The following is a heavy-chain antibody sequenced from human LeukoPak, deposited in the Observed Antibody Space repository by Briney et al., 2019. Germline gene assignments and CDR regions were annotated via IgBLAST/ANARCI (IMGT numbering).Heavy chain of an antibody. J-gene: IGHJ4*02. CDR1: GYTFTNYW. D-gene: IGHD6-6*01. CDR3: AKAPRYSSSSY. V-gene: IGHV1-46*01. CDR2: INTRGGTT. Sequence: ASVKVSCKASGYTFTNYWIYWVRQAPGQGLEWMGIINTRGGTTSYAQKFQGRVTMTRDTSTSTVYMELSSLRSEDTAVYYCAKAPRYSSSSYWGQGTLVTVSS.